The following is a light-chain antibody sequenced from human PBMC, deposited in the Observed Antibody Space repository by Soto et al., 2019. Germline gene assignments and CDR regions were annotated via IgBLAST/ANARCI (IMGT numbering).Light chain of an antibody. J-gene: IGKJ4*01. CDR1: QSIGNF. Sequence: DMQMTQSPSSLSASVGDRVTITCRARQSIGNFLHWYQQQPGKAPRLLIYATSSLQSGVPSRFSGSGSGTDFTFTITSLQPEDFATYYCQQYAHLPLTFGGGTKVEIK. CDR2: ATS. CDR3: QQYAHLPLT. V-gene: IGKV1-33*01.